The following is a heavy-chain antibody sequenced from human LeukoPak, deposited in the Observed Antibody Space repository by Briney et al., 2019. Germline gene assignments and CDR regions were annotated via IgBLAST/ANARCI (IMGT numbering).Heavy chain of an antibody. D-gene: IGHD3-10*01. CDR2: ILTSGTT. V-gene: IGHV4-4*09. CDR1: GGSISNDH. Sequence: SETLSLTCNVSGGSISNDHWSWIRQPPGKELEWIGYILTSGTTNYNPSLKSRVAILVDTSKNQVSLQLSSVTAADTAIYFCARVRVSGTYLYYFDFWGQGILVTVSS. J-gene: IGHJ4*02. CDR3: ARVRVSGTYLYYFDF.